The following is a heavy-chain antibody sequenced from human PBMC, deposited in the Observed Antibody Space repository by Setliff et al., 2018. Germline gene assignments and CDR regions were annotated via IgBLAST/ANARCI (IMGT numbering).Heavy chain of an antibody. D-gene: IGHD1-26*01. CDR1: GGSISSYC. Sequence: PSETLSLTCTVSGGSISSYCWSWIRQPPGKGLEWIGYIYYSGSTNYNPSLKSRVTISVDTSKNQFSLKLSSVTAADTAVYYCASYGSNYWGQGTLVTVSS. CDR3: ASYGSNY. CDR2: IYYSGST. J-gene: IGHJ4*02. V-gene: IGHV4-59*01.